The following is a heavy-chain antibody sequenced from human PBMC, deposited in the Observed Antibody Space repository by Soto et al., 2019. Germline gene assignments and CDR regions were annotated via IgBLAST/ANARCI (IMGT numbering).Heavy chain of an antibody. J-gene: IGHJ6*02. V-gene: IGHV1-69*13. CDR2: IIPIFGTA. D-gene: IGHD6-6*01. CDR1: GGTFSSYA. Sequence: GASVKVSCKASGGTFSSYAISWVRQAPGQGLEWMGGIIPIFGTANYAQKFQGRVTITADESTSTAYMELSSLRSEDTAVYYCARESIAARSREGYYNYSGMDVWGQGTTVTVFS. CDR3: ARESIAARSREGYYNYSGMDV.